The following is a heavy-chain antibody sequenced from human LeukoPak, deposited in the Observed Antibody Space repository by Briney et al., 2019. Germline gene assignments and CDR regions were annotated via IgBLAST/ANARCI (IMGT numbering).Heavy chain of an antibody. CDR1: GYTFTGYY. D-gene: IGHD2-2*01. V-gene: IGHV1-2*02. CDR2: INPNSGGT. CDR3: ATPNRYCSSTSCYRDYYGMDV. J-gene: IGHJ6*02. Sequence: GASVKVSCKASGYTFTGYYMHWVRQAPGQGLEWMGWINPNSGGTNYAQKFQGRVTMTRDTSISTAYMELSRLRSDDTAVYYCATPNRYCSSTSCYRDYYGMDVWGQGTTVTVSS.